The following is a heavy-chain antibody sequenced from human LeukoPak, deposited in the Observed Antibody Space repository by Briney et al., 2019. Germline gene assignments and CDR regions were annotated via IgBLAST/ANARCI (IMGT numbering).Heavy chain of an antibody. CDR3: AREDSSSWYNFPDAFDI. D-gene: IGHD6-13*01. J-gene: IGHJ3*02. CDR2: INTNTGNP. Sequence: ASVKVSCKASGYTFTSYAMNWVRQAPGQGLEWMGWINTNTGNPTHAQGFTGRFVFSLDTSVSTAYPQISSLKAEDTAVYYCAREDSSSWYNFPDAFDIWGQGTMVTVSS. V-gene: IGHV7-4-1*02. CDR1: GYTFTSYA.